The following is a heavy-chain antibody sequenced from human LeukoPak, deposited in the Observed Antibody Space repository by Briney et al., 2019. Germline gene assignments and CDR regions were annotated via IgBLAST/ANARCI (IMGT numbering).Heavy chain of an antibody. CDR1: GFTFSSYA. J-gene: IGHJ4*02. V-gene: IGHV3-30*04. CDR3: ASAGDYRFDY. CDR2: MADDGSNK. D-gene: IGHD4-17*01. Sequence: GGSLRLSCAASGFTFSSYAMHWVRQAPGKGLEGVAVMADDGSNKYYADPVKGRFTISRDNSKNTLYLQMNSLRAEDTAVYYCASAGDYRFDYWGQGTLVTVSS.